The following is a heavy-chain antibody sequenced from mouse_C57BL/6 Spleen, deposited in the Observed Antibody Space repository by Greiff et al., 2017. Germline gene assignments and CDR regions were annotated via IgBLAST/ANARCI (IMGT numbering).Heavy chain of an antibody. D-gene: IGHD1-1*01. CDR2: INYDGSST. J-gene: IGHJ2*01. CDR3: ARGGLLRASPFDY. Sequence: EVKLVESEGGLVQPGSSLKLSCTASGFTFSDYYMAWVRQVPEKGLEWVANINYDGSSTYYLDSLKSRFIISRDNAKNILYLQMSSLKSEDTATYYCARGGLLRASPFDYWGQGTTLTVSS. CDR1: GFTFSDYY. V-gene: IGHV5-16*01.